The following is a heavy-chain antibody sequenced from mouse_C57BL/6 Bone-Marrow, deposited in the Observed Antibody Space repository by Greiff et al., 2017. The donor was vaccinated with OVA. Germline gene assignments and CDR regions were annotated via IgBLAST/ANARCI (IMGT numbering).Heavy chain of an antibody. CDR1: GYTFTSYW. V-gene: IGHV1-64*01. J-gene: IGHJ2*01. Sequence: VQLQQPGAELVKPGASVKLSCKASGYTFTSYWLHWVKQRPGQGLEWIGMIHPNSGSTHYNEKFKSKATLTVDKSSSTAYRQLSSLTSEDSAVYYCARSALLLRGYYFDYWGQGTTLTVSS. CDR3: ARSALLLRGYYFDY. CDR2: IHPNSGST. D-gene: IGHD1-1*01.